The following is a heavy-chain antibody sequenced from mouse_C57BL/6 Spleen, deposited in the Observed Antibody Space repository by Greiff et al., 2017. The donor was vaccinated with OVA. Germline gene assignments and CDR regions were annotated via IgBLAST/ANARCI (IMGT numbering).Heavy chain of an antibody. V-gene: IGHV5-9*01. CDR1: GFTFSSYT. CDR3: ARQGANFDY. D-gene: IGHD3-1*01. J-gene: IGHJ2*01. Sequence: EVHLVESGGGLVKPGGSLKLSCAASGFTFSSYTMSWVRQTPEKRLEWVATISGGGGNTYYPDSVKGRFTISRDNAKNTLYLQMSSLRSEDTALYYCARQGANFDYWGQGTTLTVSS. CDR2: ISGGGGNT.